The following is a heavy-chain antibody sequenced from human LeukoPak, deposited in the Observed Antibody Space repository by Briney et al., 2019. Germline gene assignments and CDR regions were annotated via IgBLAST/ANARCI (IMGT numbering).Heavy chain of an antibody. Sequence: GGYLRLSCAASGFTFSKYAMSWVRQAPGKGLEWVSAIGDGGGNIFYADSVKGRFTISRDDSKNTLYLQMNSLTTEDTALYFCAKEGGYCSSTICPRRIDSWGQGTLVTVSS. CDR2: IGDGGGNI. CDR3: AKEGGYCSSTICPRRIDS. D-gene: IGHD2-2*01. CDR1: GFTFSKYA. V-gene: IGHV3-23*01. J-gene: IGHJ4*02.